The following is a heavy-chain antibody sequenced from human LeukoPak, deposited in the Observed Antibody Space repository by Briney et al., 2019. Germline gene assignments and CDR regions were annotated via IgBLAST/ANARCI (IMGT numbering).Heavy chain of an antibody. Sequence: PGGSLRLSCAASGFAFSSYWMSWVRQAPGKGLEWVANIKQDGSDKYYVDSVKGRFTISRDNAKNSLYLQMNSLRTEDTAVYYCARYRLHDSSGYEPRSDLWGQGTLVTVSS. CDR2: IKQDGSDK. J-gene: IGHJ4*02. CDR3: ARYRLHDSSGYEPRSDL. D-gene: IGHD3-22*01. CDR1: GFAFSSYW. V-gene: IGHV3-7*05.